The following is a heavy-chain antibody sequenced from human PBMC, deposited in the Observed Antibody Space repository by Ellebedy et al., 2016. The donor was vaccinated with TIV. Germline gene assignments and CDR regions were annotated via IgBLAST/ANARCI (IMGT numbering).Heavy chain of an antibody. CDR1: GFTFSSYS. Sequence: GESLKISXAASGFTFSSYSMNWVRQAPGKGLEWVSYINLGGSTTLYADSVKGRFTISRENSKNTVYLQMGSLRVEDTAVYYCARGGQWLIDGFDYWGQGTLVTVPS. J-gene: IGHJ4*02. CDR2: INLGGSTT. CDR3: ARGGQWLIDGFDY. D-gene: IGHD6-19*01. V-gene: IGHV3-48*01.